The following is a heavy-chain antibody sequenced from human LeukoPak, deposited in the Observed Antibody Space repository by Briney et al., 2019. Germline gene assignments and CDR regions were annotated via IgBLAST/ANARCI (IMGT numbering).Heavy chain of an antibody. CDR3: ARASFLYCSSTTCLFDY. CDR1: GYTFTDYY. J-gene: IGHJ4*02. D-gene: IGHD2-2*01. V-gene: IGHV1-2*02. CDR2: INPNDGDT. Sequence: ASVKVSCKASGYTFTDYYMHWVRQAPGQGFEWMGWINPNDGDTNYAQKFQGRVTMTRDTSISTAHMEVSRLRSDDTAVYYCARASFLYCSSTTCLFDYWGQGTLVTVSS.